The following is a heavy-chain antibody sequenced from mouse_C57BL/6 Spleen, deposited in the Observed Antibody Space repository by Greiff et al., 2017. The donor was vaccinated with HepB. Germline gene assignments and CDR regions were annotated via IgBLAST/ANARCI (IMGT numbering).Heavy chain of an antibody. D-gene: IGHD2-4*01. CDR3: AREDYDYEGFAY. V-gene: IGHV1-52*01. J-gene: IGHJ3*01. CDR1: GYTFTSYW. CDR2: IDPSDSET. Sequence: VQLQQPGAELVRPGSSVKLSCKASGYTFTSYWMHWVKQRPIQGLEWIGNIDPSDSETHYNQKFKDKATLTVDKSSSTAYMQLSSLTSEDSAVYYCAREDYDYEGFAYWGQGTLVTVSA.